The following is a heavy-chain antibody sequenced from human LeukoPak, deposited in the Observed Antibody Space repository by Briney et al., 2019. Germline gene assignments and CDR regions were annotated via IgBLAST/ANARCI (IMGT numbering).Heavy chain of an antibody. CDR2: IDYGGSS. V-gene: IGHV4-39*01. CDR1: GDSISSNSYY. J-gene: IGHJ5*02. D-gene: IGHD6-13*01. CDR3: ARHLGSSWYFSFDP. Sequence: SETLSLTCTVSGDSISSNSYYWGWIRQPPGKGLEWIGSIDYGGSSSKNPSLKSRVTISVDTSKNQFSLKLRSVTAADTAVYYCARHLGSSWYFSFDPWGQGTLVTVSS.